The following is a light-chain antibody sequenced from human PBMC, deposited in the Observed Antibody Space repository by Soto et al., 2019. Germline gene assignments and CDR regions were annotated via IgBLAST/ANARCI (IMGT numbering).Light chain of an antibody. J-gene: IGKJ1*01. CDR1: QSISSW. Sequence: DIQMTQSPSTLSASLGDRVTITCRASQSISSWLAWYQQKPGKAPKLLIYDASSLESGVPSRFSGSGSGTEFTLTISSLQPDDFATYYCRQYNSYLWTFGQGTKVDI. V-gene: IGKV1-5*01. CDR2: DAS. CDR3: RQYNSYLWT.